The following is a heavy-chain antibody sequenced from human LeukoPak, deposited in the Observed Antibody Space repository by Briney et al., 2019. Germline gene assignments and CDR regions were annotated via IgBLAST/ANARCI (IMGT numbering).Heavy chain of an antibody. J-gene: IGHJ4*02. V-gene: IGHV3-21*01. CDR3: ARDNNWNSGYFDY. CDR1: GFTFSSYS. CDR2: ISSSSSYI. Sequence: GGSLRLSCAASGFTFSSYSMNWVRQAPGKGLELVSSISSSSSYIYYADSVKGRFTISRDNAKNSLYLQMNSLRAEDTAVYYCARDNNWNSGYFDYWGQGTLVTVSS. D-gene: IGHD1-1*01.